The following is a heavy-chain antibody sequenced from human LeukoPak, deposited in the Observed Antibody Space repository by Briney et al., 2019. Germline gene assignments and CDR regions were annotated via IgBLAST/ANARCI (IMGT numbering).Heavy chain of an antibody. D-gene: IGHD2-2*01. J-gene: IGHJ6*04. CDR2: INHSGST. V-gene: IGHV4-34*01. CDR3: ARGRCSSTSCPIDYYYYGMDV. Sequence: PSETLSLTCAVYGGSFSGYYWSWIRQPPGKGLEWIGEINHSGSTNYNPSLKSRVTISVDTSKNQFSLKLSSVTAADTAVYYRARGRCSSTSCPIDYYYYGMDVWGKGTTVTVSS. CDR1: GGSFSGYY.